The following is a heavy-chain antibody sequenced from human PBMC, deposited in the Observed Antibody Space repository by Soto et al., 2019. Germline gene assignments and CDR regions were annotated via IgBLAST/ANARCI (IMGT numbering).Heavy chain of an antibody. CDR3: ARALRPPCLVLSYYYGMDA. V-gene: IGHV1-8*01. CDR1: GYTFTSYD. J-gene: IGHJ6*02. CDR2: MNPNSGNT. D-gene: IGHD2-2*01. Sequence: QVQLVQSGAEVKKPGASVKVSCKASGYTFTSYDINWVRQATGQGLEWMGWMNPNSGNTGYAQKFQGRVTMTRNTSISTAYMELRSLRSEDTAVYYCARALRPPCLVLSYYYGMDAWGQGTTVTVSS.